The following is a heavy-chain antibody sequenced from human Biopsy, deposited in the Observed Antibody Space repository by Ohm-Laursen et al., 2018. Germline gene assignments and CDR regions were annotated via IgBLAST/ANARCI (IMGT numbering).Heavy chain of an antibody. D-gene: IGHD4-11*01. Sequence: SLRLSCTASGFTLSAYEMNWVRQAPGKGLEWLAVIWYDGSNKYYGDSVQGRFTISRDNSKNTVYLQMNSLRAEDTAIYYCARDSTINTVTTADYWGQGTLVTVSS. CDR3: ARDSTINTVTTADY. V-gene: IGHV3-33*08. J-gene: IGHJ4*02. CDR1: GFTLSAYE. CDR2: IWYDGSNK.